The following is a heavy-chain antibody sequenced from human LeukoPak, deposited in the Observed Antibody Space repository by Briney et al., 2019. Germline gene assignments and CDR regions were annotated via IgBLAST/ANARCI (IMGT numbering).Heavy chain of an antibody. CDR1: GFIFSTYA. CDR3: ARDDIIVGATTLDY. CDR2: ISSDGSNK. J-gene: IGHJ4*01. D-gene: IGHD1-26*01. V-gene: IGHV3-30*04. Sequence: GRSLRLSCEASGFIFSTYAMHWVRQAPGKGLEWLAVISSDGSNKYHVDSVKGRFTISRDNSKNTLYLEMDSVRLGDTAVYYCARDDIIVGATTLDYWGHGTLVTVCS.